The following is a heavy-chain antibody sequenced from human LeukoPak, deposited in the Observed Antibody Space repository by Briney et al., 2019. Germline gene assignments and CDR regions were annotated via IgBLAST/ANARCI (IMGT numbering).Heavy chain of an antibody. CDR2: IWYDGSKK. D-gene: IGHD3-10*01. V-gene: IGHV3-33*01. CDR1: GFTFSSYG. CDR3: ARDMITMVRGVPYNWFDP. J-gene: IGHJ5*02. Sequence: SGGSLRLSCAASGFTFSSYGMQWVRQAPGKGLEWVAVIWYDGSKKYYADSVKGRFPISRDNSKNTLYLQMNSLRAEDTAVYYCARDMITMVRGVPYNWFDPWGQGTLVTVSS.